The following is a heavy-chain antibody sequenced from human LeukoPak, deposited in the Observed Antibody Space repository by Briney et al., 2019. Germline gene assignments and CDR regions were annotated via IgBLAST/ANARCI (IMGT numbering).Heavy chain of an antibody. CDR2: IYYSGST. CDR3: ARDISGSSGWYGFDY. CDR1: GGSISSSSYY. Sequence: SETLSLTCTVSGGSISSSSYYWGWIRQPPGKGLEWIGSIYYSGSTYSNPSLQSRVTISVDTSKNQFSLKLSSVTAADTAVYYCARDISGSSGWYGFDYWGQGTLVTVSS. J-gene: IGHJ4*02. D-gene: IGHD6-19*01. V-gene: IGHV4-39*07.